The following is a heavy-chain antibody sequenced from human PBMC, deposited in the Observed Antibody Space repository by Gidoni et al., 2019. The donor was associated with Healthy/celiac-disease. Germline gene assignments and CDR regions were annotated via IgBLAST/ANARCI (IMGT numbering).Heavy chain of an antibody. D-gene: IGHD2-2*01. Sequence: QVQLVQSGAEVKKPGASVKVSCKASGYTFTSYGISWVRQAPGQGLEWMGWISAYNGNTNYAQKLQGRVIMTTDTSTSTAYMELRSLRSDDTAVYYCARDPSRRYCSSTSCWGYYGMDVWGQGTTVTVSS. V-gene: IGHV1-18*04. CDR3: ARDPSRRYCSSTSCWGYYGMDV. CDR1: GYTFTSYG. J-gene: IGHJ6*02. CDR2: ISAYNGNT.